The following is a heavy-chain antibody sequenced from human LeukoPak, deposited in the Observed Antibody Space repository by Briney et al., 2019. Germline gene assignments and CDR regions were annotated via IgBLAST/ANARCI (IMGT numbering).Heavy chain of an antibody. CDR1: GFTFSSYA. D-gene: IGHD6-19*01. J-gene: IGHJ4*02. Sequence: GGSLRLSCAASGFTFSSYAMHWVRQAPGKGLEWVAVISYDGSNKYYADSVKGRFTISRDNAKNSLYLQMNSLRAEDTALYYCAKQISGWYLDYWGQGTLVTVSS. CDR2: ISYDGSNK. CDR3: AKQISGWYLDY. V-gene: IGHV3-30-3*02.